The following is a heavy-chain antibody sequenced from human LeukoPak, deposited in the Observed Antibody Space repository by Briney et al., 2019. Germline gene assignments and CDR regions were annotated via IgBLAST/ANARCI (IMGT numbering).Heavy chain of an antibody. J-gene: IGHJ4*02. CDR1: GFTFEDYA. CDR3: AKSPAYYEGACLDY. CDR2: ISWNSGSV. Sequence: GRSLRLSCAASGFTFEDYAMHWVRQAPGKGLEWVSGISWNSGSVGYADSVKGRFTISRDNAKNSLYLQMNSLRAEDTALYYCAKSPAYYEGACLDYWGQGTLVTVSS. D-gene: IGHD3-22*01. V-gene: IGHV3-9*01.